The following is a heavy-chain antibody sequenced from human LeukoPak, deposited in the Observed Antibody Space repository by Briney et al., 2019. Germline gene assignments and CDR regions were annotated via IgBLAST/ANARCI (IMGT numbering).Heavy chain of an antibody. CDR3: ARMPCSDTTCDYGHMRRAFDY. CDR2: VYYSGNT. CDR1: GGSINNYY. V-gene: IGHV4-59*08. Sequence: KPPETLSLTCTVSGGSINNYYWSWIRQPPGKGLEWIGYVYYSGNTNYNPSLKSRVTISIDTSKKQFSLKLTSVTAADTAVYYCARMPCSDTTCDYGHMRRAFDYWGQGTLVTVSS. D-gene: IGHD2-2*01. J-gene: IGHJ4*02.